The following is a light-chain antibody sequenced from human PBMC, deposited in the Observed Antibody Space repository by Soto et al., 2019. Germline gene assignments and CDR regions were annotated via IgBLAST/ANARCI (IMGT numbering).Light chain of an antibody. J-gene: IGKJ5*01. CDR3: LQHNSYTRT. V-gene: IGKV1-17*03. CDR2: AAS. CDR1: QGISSY. Sequence: DIQMTQSPSSESSSLGDRVTITCRASQGISSYLAWYQQKPGKVPKRLIYAASSLQSGVPSRFSGSGSGTEFTLTISSLQTEDCAAYYGLQHNSYTRTFGQGTRLEIK.